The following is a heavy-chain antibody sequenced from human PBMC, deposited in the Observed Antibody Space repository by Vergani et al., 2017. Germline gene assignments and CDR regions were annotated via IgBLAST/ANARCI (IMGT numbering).Heavy chain of an antibody. V-gene: IGHV3-23*01. CDR2: ISGSGGST. Sequence: EVQLLESGGGLVQPGGSLRLSCEASGFTFSSYAMSWVRQAPGKGLEWVSAISGSGGSTYYADSVKGRFTISRDNSKTTLYLQMNSLRAEDTAVYYCAKHSGGDYYYYDMDVWGQGTTVTVSS. D-gene: IGHD1-26*01. CDR3: AKHSGGDYYYYDMDV. CDR1: GFTFSSYA. J-gene: IGHJ6*02.